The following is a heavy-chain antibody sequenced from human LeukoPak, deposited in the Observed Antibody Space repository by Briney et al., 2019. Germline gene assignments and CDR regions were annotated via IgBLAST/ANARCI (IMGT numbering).Heavy chain of an antibody. V-gene: IGHV3-66*01. Sequence: GGSLRLSCAASGFTVSSNYMSWVRQAPGKGLEWVSVIYSGGSTYYADSVKGRFTISRDNSKNTLYLQMNSLRAEDTAVYYCARADIVVVPAALAYYYYYMDVWGKGTTVTVSS. J-gene: IGHJ6*03. CDR3: ARADIVVVPAALAYYYYYMDV. D-gene: IGHD2-2*01. CDR1: GFTVSSNY. CDR2: IYSGGST.